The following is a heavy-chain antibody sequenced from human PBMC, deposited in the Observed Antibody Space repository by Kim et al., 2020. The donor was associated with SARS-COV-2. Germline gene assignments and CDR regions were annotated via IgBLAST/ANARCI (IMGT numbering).Heavy chain of an antibody. CDR2: LSGSGGST. V-gene: IGHV3-23*01. J-gene: IGHJ4*02. Sequence: GGSLRLSCAASGFTFAGYAMTWVRQAPGKGLEWVASLSGSGGSTYYADSVEGRFTISRDNYDNTVSLQMNSLRAEDTATYYCAKGTQWLPFGYIHYWGQGTLDSVSS. CDR1: GFTFAGYA. CDR3: AKGTQWLPFGYIHY. D-gene: IGHD6-19*01.